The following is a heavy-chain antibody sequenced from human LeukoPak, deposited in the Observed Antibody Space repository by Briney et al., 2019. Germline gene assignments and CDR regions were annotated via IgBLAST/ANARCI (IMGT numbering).Heavy chain of an antibody. CDR2: INSDGSST. Sequence: PGGSLRLSCAASGFTFSSYWMHWVRQAPGKGLVWVSRINSDGSSTYYAGSVKGRFTISRDNSKNTLYLQMNSLRAEDTAVYYCAKRATVTTEYWYFDLWGRGTLVTVSS. CDR3: AKRATVTTEYWYFDL. J-gene: IGHJ2*01. CDR1: GFTFSSYW. D-gene: IGHD4-11*01. V-gene: IGHV3-74*01.